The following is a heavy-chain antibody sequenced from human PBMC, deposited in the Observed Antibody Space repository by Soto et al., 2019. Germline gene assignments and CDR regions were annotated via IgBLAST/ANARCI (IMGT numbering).Heavy chain of an antibody. CDR3: ARSTYWNDNSFDFDF. V-gene: IGHV3-48*02. D-gene: IGHD1-1*01. CDR2: ITSSTTTTI. Sequence: GGSLRLSCAASGFTFKFYGMNWVRQAPGKGLEWISYITSSTTTTIFYADSVKGRFTISRDNVKNSLSLQMDSPRDEDTAVYYCARSTYWNDNSFDFDFWGQGTTVTVSS. J-gene: IGHJ3*01. CDR1: GFTFKFYG.